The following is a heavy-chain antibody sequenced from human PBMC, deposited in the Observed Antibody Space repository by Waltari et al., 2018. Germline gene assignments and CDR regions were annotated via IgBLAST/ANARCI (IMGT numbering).Heavy chain of an antibody. D-gene: IGHD2-15*01. CDR2: INHSGST. Sequence: QVQLQQWGAGLLKPSETLSLTCAVYGGSFSGYYWSWIRQPPGKGLEWIGEINHSGSTNYNPSTKSRVTISVDTSKNQFSLKLSSVTAADTAVYYCARDPYSCSGGSCSRQAFDIWGQGTMVTVSS. CDR1: GGSFSGYY. J-gene: IGHJ3*02. V-gene: IGHV4-34*01. CDR3: ARDPYSCSGGSCSRQAFDI.